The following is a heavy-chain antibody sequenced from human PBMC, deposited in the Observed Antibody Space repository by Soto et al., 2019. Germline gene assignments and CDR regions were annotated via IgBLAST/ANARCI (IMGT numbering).Heavy chain of an antibody. V-gene: IGHV3-33*06. Sequence: GGSLRLACAASGFTFSSYGMHWVRQAPGKGLEWVAVIWYDGSNKYYADSVKGRFTISRDNSKNTLYLQMNSLRAEDTAVYYCVKDESINWYSGHFRHWRPGTLATGSS. J-gene: IGHJ1*01. CDR3: VKDESINWYSGHFRH. D-gene: IGHD6-13*01. CDR2: IWYDGSNK. CDR1: GFTFSSYG.